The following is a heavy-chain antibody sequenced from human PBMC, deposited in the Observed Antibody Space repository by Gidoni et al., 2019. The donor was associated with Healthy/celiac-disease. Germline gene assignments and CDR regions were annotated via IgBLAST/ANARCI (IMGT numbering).Heavy chain of an antibody. CDR3: ARIERLSYYDSSGSYYYYYYGMDV. D-gene: IGHD3-22*01. CDR1: GFSLSTSGMC. Sequence: YTFSGFSLSTSGMCVSWNRQPPGKALEWLARIDWDDDKYYSTSLKTRLTISKDTSKNQVVLTMTNMYPVDPATYYCARIERLSYYDSSGSYYYYYYGMDVWGQGTTVTFSS. V-gene: IGHV2-70*11. CDR2: IDWDDDK. J-gene: IGHJ6*02.